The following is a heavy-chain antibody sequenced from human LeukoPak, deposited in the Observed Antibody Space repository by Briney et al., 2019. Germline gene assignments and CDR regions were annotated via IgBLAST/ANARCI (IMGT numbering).Heavy chain of an antibody. CDR3: ARDAEWGYFDY. D-gene: IGHD3-3*01. J-gene: IGHJ4*02. CDR2: ISSSSSYI. V-gene: IGHV3-21*01. Sequence: GGSLRLSCAASGFTFSSYSMNWVRQAPGKGLKWVSSISSSSSYIYYADSVKGRFTISRDNAKNSLYLQMNSLRAEDTAVYYCARDAEWGYFDYWGQGTLVTVSS. CDR1: GFTFSSYS.